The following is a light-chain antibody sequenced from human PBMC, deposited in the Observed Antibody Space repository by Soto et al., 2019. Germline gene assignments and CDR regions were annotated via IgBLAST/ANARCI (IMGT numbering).Light chain of an antibody. CDR3: AAWDDRLKGYV. CDR1: SSNIGDNT. V-gene: IGLV1-44*01. CDR2: RNN. Sequence: QSVLTQPPSASGTPGQRVTISCSGSSSNIGDNTVNWYQQLLGTAPKLLIFRNNQRPSGVPDRFSGSKSGTSASLAISGLQSEDEADYYCAAWDDRLKGYVFGTGTKVTVL. J-gene: IGLJ1*01.